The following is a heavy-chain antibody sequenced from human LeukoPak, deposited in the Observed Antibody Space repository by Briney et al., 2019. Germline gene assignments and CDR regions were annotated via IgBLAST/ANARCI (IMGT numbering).Heavy chain of an antibody. CDR3: ARVYGRGDQKIDY. CDR1: GGSFSGYY. J-gene: IGHJ4*02. D-gene: IGHD2-21*02. V-gene: IGHV4-34*01. CDR2: INHSGST. Sequence: SETLSLTCAVYGGSFSGYYWSWIRQPPGKGLEWIGEINHSGSTNYNPSLKSRVTISVDTSKNQFSLKLSSVTAADTAVYYCARVYGRGDQKIDYWGQGTLVTVSS.